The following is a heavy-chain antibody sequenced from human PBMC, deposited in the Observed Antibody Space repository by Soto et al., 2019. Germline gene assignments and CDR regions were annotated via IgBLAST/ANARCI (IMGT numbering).Heavy chain of an antibody. V-gene: IGHV4-39*01. CDR1: GGSISSSSYY. CDR3: ARNLLGYCSGGSCYPLDY. J-gene: IGHJ4*02. D-gene: IGHD2-15*01. CDR2: IYYSWST. Sequence: QLQLQESGPGLVKPSETLSLTCTVSGGSISSSSYYWGWIRQPPGKGLEWIGSIYYSWSTYYNPSLKSRGTISVDTSKNQFSLKLSSVTAADTAVYYCARNLLGYCSGGSCYPLDYWGQGTLVTVSS.